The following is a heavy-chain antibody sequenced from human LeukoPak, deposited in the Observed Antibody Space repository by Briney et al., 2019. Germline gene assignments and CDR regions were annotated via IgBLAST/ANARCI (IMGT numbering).Heavy chain of an antibody. CDR1: GFTFSNAW. J-gene: IGHJ6*02. V-gene: IGHV3-15*01. Sequence: GGSPRLSCAASGFTFSNAWMSWVRQAPGKGLEWVGRIKSKTDGGTTDYAAPVKGRFTISRDDSKNTLYLQMNSLKTEDTAVYYCTGSSSWYYYYGMDVWGQGTTVTVSS. CDR3: TGSSSWYYYYGMDV. CDR2: IKSKTDGGTT. D-gene: IGHD6-13*01.